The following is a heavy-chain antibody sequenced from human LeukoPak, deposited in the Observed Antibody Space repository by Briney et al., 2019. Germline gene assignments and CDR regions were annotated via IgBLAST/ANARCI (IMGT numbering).Heavy chain of an antibody. D-gene: IGHD6-19*01. V-gene: IGHV1-69*04. J-gene: IGHJ3*02. CDR3: ARAYSSGWYLDAFDI. CDR1: GGTFSNYA. Sequence: GSSVKVSCKASGGTFSNYAISWVRQAPGQGLEWMGRIIPILGIANYAQKFQGRVTITADKSTSTAYMELSSLRSEDTAVYYCARAYSSGWYLDAFDIWGQGTMVTVSS. CDR2: IIPILGIA.